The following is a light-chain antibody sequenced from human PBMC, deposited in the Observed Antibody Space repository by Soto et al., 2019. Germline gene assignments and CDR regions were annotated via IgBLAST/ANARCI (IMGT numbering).Light chain of an antibody. CDR2: DTY. V-gene: IGKV3-11*01. J-gene: IGKJ5*01. Sequence: EIVLTQSPASLSLSPGEGATLSCRASQSVSDYLAWYQQKPGQAPRLLIYDTYKRVTGIPSRFSGSGSGTDFTLTISSLEPEDFALYFCQHRSNRVQITFGQGTRLEIK. CDR1: QSVSDY. CDR3: QHRSNRVQIT.